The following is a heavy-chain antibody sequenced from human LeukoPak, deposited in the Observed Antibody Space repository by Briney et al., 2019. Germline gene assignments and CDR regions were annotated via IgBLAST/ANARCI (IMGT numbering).Heavy chain of an antibody. D-gene: IGHD3-10*01. Sequence: TGGSLRLSCAASGFTVSSNYMSWVRQAPGKGLEWVSVIYSGGSTYYADSVKGRFTISRDNSKNTLYLQMNSLRAEDTAVYYCAREANYYGSGSYFEGIFDYWGQGSLVTVSS. CDR3: AREANYYGSGSYFEGIFDY. V-gene: IGHV3-53*01. CDR2: IYSGGST. CDR1: GFTVSSNY. J-gene: IGHJ4*02.